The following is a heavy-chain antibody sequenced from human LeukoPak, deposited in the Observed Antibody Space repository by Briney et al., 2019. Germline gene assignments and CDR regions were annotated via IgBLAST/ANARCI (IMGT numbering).Heavy chain of an antibody. D-gene: IGHD5-18*01. J-gene: IGHJ5*02. CDR1: GYTFTSYA. V-gene: IGHV1-18*01. Sequence: ASVKVSCKASGYTFTSYAISWVRQAPGQGLEWMGWIIAYNGNTNYAQKLQGRVTMTTDTSTSTAYMELSSLRSEDTAVYYCAADTAMVTYKLGIFDPWGQGTLVTVSS. CDR3: AADTAMVTYKLGIFDP. CDR2: IIAYNGNT.